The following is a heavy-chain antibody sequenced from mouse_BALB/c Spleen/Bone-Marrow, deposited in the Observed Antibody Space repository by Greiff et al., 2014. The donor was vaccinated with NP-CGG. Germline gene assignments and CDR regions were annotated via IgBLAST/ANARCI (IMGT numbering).Heavy chain of an antibody. V-gene: IGHV5-6-4*01. CDR3: SKDGGYDYSYYFDY. J-gene: IGHJ2*01. CDR2: ISSGGHYT. D-gene: IGHD2-4*01. Sequence: EVKVVESGGGLVKPGGSLKLSCAASGFTFSSYSMSWVRQTPEKRLEWVATISSGGHYTYYPDSVKGRFTISRGNAKNTLYLQMSSLKSEDTAMYYCSKDGGYDYSYYFDYWGQGTTLTVSS. CDR1: GFTFSSYS.